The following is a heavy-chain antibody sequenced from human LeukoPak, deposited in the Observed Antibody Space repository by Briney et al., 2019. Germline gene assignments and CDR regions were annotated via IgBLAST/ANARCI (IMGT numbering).Heavy chain of an antibody. CDR1: GFSFSSYS. V-gene: IGHV3-48*01. CDR3: ARNPSTRVVPAAIDFDY. Sequence: GGSLRLSCAASGFSFSSYSMNWVRQAPGKGLEWVSYISSSSSTIYYADSVKGRFTISRDNAKNSLYLQMNSLRAEDTAVYYCARNPSTRVVPAAIDFDYWGQGTLVTVSS. J-gene: IGHJ4*02. D-gene: IGHD2-2*02. CDR2: ISSSSSTI.